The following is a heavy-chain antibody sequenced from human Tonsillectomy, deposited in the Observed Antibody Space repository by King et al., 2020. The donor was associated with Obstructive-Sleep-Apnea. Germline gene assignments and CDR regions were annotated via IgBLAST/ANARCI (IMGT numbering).Heavy chain of an antibody. CDR2: IKQDGSEK. V-gene: IGHV3-7*03. J-gene: IGHJ4*02. Sequence: VQLVESGGGLVQPGGSLRLSCAASGFTFSSYWMSWVRQAPGKGLEWVANIKQDGSEKYYVDSVKGRFTISRDNARNSLYLQMNSLRAEDTAVYYCARVVVGAIFDYWGQGTLVTVSS. D-gene: IGHD1-26*01. CDR3: ARVVVGAIFDY. CDR1: GFTFSSYW.